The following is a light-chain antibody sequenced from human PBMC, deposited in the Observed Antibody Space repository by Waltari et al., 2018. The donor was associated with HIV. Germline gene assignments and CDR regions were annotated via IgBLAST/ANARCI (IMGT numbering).Light chain of an antibody. V-gene: IGLV2-18*02. Sequence: QSALTQPPPVSGSPGQSVTISCTGTSSDVGSYHRVSWYQQPPGTAPKLMIYEVSNRPSGVPDRFSGSKSGNTASLTISGLQAEDEADYYCSSYTSSSTSVVFGGGTKLTVL. CDR2: EVS. J-gene: IGLJ2*01. CDR3: SSYTSSSTSVV. CDR1: SSDVGSYHR.